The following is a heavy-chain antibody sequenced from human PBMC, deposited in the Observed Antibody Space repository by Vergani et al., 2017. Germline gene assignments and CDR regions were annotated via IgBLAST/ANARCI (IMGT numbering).Heavy chain of an antibody. CDR3: ARDQYDFWSGYMALYYYYYMDV. D-gene: IGHD3-3*01. CDR2: ISSNGGIT. V-gene: IGHV3-64*01. CDR1: GFTFSSYA. Sequence: EVQLVESGGGLVQPGGSLRLSCAASGFTFSSYAMHWVRQAPGKGLEYVSAISSNGGITYYANSVKGIFTISRDNSKNKLYLQMGSLRAEDMAVYYCARDQYDFWSGYMALYYYYYMDVWGKGTTVTVSS. J-gene: IGHJ6*03.